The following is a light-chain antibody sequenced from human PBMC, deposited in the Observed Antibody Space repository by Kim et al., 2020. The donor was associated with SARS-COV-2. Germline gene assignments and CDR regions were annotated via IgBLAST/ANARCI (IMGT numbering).Light chain of an antibody. CDR3: QQYDSYPLT. V-gene: IGKV1-5*03. Sequence: ALVEDRVTITCRASQIINSWLAWYQQKRGEAPKLLIYKTSTLESGVPSRFSGSGSGTEFTLTISSLQPDDFATYYCQQYDSYPLTFGGGTKVDIK. CDR2: KTS. J-gene: IGKJ4*01. CDR1: QIINSW.